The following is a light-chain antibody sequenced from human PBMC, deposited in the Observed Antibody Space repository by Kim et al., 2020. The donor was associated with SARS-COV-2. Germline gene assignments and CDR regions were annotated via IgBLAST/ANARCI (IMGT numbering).Light chain of an antibody. CDR2: GRN. V-gene: IGLV3-19*01. Sequence: SSELTQDPAVSVALVQTVRITCQGDSLRSYYATWYQLKPRQAPLLVIFGRNNRPSGIPDRFSGSTSGNTASLTISGAQAEDEADFYCQSRDSGGNVVFGGGTQLTVL. CDR1: SLRSYY. CDR3: QSRDSGGNVV. J-gene: IGLJ2*01.